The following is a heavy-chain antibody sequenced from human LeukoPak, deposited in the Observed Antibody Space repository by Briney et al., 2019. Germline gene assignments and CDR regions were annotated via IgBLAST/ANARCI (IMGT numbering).Heavy chain of an antibody. CDR1: GFTFSSYA. J-gene: IGHJ4*02. D-gene: IGHD2-15*01. CDR3: AKDLVRKRYCSGGSCQDVDY. CDR2: ISDNGGYT. V-gene: IGHV3-23*01. Sequence: GGSLRLSCAASGFTFSSYALSWVRQAPGKGLEWVSAISDNGGYTYNADSVKGRFTISRDNSKNTLYLQMNSLRAEDTAVYYCAKDLVRKRYCSGGSCQDVDYWGQGTLVTVSS.